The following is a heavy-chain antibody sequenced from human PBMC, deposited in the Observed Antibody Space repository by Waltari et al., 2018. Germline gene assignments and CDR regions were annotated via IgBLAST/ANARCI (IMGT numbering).Heavy chain of an antibody. V-gene: IGHV4-34*01. CDR3: ARVAGVYYYYYMDV. CDR1: GGSFSGYS. D-gene: IGHD3-10*01. J-gene: IGHJ6*03. CDR2: INHSGST. Sequence: VQLQQWGAGLWKPAETLSLTCAVYGGSFSGYSLSWIPQPPGKGLEWIGEINHSGSTNYNPSLKSRVTISVDTSKNQFSLKLSSVTAADTAVYYCARVAGVYYYYYMDVWGKGTTVTVSS.